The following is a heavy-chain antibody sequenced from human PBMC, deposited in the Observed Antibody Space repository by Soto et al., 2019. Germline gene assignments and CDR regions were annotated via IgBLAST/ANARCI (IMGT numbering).Heavy chain of an antibody. CDR3: ARLDCSGGSCRFDP. V-gene: IGHV4-4*07. Sequence: PSETLSLTCTVSGGSISSYYWSWIRQPAGKGLEWIGRIYTSGSTNYNPSLKSRVTMSVDTSKNQFSLKLSSVTAADTAVYYCARLDCSGGSCRFDPWGQGTLVTVS. CDR2: IYTSGST. CDR1: GGSISSYY. J-gene: IGHJ5*02. D-gene: IGHD2-15*01.